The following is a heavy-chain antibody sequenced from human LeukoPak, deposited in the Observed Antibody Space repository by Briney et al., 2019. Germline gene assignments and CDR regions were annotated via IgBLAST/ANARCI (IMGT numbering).Heavy chain of an antibody. V-gene: IGHV4-31*03. D-gene: IGHD6-13*01. Sequence: SQTLSLTCTVFGGSISSAGYYWSWIRQRPGKGLEWMGFIYYSGTTYYNPSLKSRVFISLNTSQNQVSLQLSSVTAADTAVYYCARATGGAAAADFDPWGQGTLVTVSS. CDR2: IYYSGTT. CDR1: GGSISSAGYY. CDR3: ARATGGAAAADFDP. J-gene: IGHJ5*02.